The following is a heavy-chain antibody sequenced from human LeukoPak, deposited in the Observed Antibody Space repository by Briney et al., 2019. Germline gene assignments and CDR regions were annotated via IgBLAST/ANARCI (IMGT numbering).Heavy chain of an antibody. CDR1: GGTFISYA. J-gene: IGHJ4*02. CDR3: ARDSGDTVVTRGAYGY. V-gene: IGHV1-69*01. D-gene: IGHD4-23*01. CDR2: IIPIFGTA. Sequence: SVKVSCKASGGTFISYAISWVRQAPGQGLEWMGGIIPIFGTANYAQKFQGRVTITADESTSTAYMELSSLRSEDTAVYYCARDSGDTVVTRGAYGYWGQGTLVTVSS.